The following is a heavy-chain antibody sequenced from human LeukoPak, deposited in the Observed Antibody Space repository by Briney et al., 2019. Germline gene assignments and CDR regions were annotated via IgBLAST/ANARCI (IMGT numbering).Heavy chain of an antibody. CDR2: MNPNSGNT. V-gene: IGHV1-8*01. D-gene: IGHD2-2*01. J-gene: IGHJ6*02. CDR1: GYTLTSYD. CDR3: ARGYCSSTSCYVFYYGMDV. Sequence: ASVKVSCKASGYTLTSYDINWVRQATGQGLEWMGWMNPNSGNTGYAQKFQGRVTMTRNTSISTAYMELSSLRSEDTAVYYCARGYCSSTSCYVFYYGMDVWGQGTTVTVSS.